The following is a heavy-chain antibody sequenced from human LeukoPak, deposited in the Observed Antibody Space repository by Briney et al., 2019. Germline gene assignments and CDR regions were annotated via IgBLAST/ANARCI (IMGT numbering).Heavy chain of an antibody. D-gene: IGHD3-22*01. CDR2: IKSKTDGGTT. CDR3: TTDCPPRWYDSSGYYYGVFDY. Sequence: GGSLRLSCAASGFTFSNAWMSWVRQAPGKGLEWVGRIKSKTDGGTTDYAAPVKGRFTISRDDSKNTLYLQMNSLKTEDTAVYYCTTDCPPRWYDSSGYYYGVFDYWGQGTLVTVSS. CDR1: GFTFSNAW. J-gene: IGHJ4*02. V-gene: IGHV3-15*01.